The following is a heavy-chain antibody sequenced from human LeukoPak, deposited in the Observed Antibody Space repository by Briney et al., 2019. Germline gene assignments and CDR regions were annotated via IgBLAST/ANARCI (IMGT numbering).Heavy chain of an antibody. J-gene: IGHJ4*02. V-gene: IGHV4-4*07. CDR2: IYTSGNT. D-gene: IGHD3-10*01. Sequence: PSETLSLTCTVSGGSISSYYWSWIRQPAGKALEWIGRIYTSGNTNYNPSLKSRVTMSVDTSKNQFSLKLISVIAADTAVYYCARSLFGSGSFYFYWGQGTLVTVSS. CDR1: GGSISSYY. CDR3: ARSLFGSGSFYFY.